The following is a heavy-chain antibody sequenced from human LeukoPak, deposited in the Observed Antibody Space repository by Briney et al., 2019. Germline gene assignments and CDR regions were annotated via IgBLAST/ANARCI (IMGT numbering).Heavy chain of an antibody. D-gene: IGHD3-22*01. CDR3: SNYDNSGYYYRNY. CDR1: GFTFSGSA. V-gene: IGHV3-73*01. CDR2: VRTKGNGYAT. J-gene: IGHJ4*02. Sequence: GGSLRLSCAASGFTFSGSAIHWVRQASGKGLEWVGRVRTKGNGYATQYAAPVKGRFTISRDDSKNTAYLQMNSLKTEDTAVYFCSNYDNSGYYYRNYWGQGTLVTVSS.